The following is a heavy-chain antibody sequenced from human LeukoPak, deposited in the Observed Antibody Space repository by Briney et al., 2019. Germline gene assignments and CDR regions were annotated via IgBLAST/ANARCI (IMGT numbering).Heavy chain of an antibody. Sequence: GGSLRLSCAASGFTFSSYAMSWVRQAPGKGLEWVAVISYDGSNKYYADSVKGRFTISRDNSKNTLYLQMNSLRAEDTAVYYCAKDQWLVGGGLDYWGQGTLVTVSS. CDR3: AKDQWLVGGGLDY. J-gene: IGHJ4*02. V-gene: IGHV3-30*18. CDR1: GFTFSSYA. CDR2: ISYDGSNK. D-gene: IGHD6-19*01.